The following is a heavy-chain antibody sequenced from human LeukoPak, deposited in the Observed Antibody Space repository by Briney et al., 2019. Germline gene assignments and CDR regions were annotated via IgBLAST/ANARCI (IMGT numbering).Heavy chain of an antibody. CDR3: ARSVVVVAATPTHFDL. CDR1: GFKFDDYA. V-gene: IGHV3-9*01. J-gene: IGHJ2*01. CDR2: ISWSSGHM. Sequence: TGRSLRLSCAASGFKFDDYAMHWVRLVPGKGREWVSGISWSSGHMDYADSVKGRFTISRDNAKNSLYLQMDSLRPEDTALYYCARSVVVVAATPTHFDLWGRGTQVTVS. D-gene: IGHD2-15*01.